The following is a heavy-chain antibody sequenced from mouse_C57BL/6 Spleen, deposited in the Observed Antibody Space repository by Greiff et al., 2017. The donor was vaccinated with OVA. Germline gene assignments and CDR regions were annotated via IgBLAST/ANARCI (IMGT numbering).Heavy chain of an antibody. J-gene: IGHJ2*01. CDR1: GYSITSGYY. CDR3: ARGIYDGYYLDY. D-gene: IGHD2-3*01. Sequence: EVKLMESGPGLVKPSQSLSLTCSVTGYSITSGYYWNWIRQFPGNKLEWMGYISYDGSNNYNPSLKNRISITRDTSKNQFFLKLNSVTTEDTATYYCARGIYDGYYLDYWGQGTTLTVSS. V-gene: IGHV3-6*01. CDR2: ISYDGSN.